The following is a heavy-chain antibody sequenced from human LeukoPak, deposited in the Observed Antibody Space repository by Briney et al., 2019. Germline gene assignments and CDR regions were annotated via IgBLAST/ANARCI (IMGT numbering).Heavy chain of an antibody. D-gene: IGHD4-17*01. CDR3: ARTMDYGDYVDAFDI. V-gene: IGHV5-51*01. J-gene: IGHJ3*02. CDR1: GYSFTTYW. Sequence: GESLKISCKGSGYSFTTYWIAWVRQMPGKGLEWMGIIYPGDSDTRYSPAFQGQVTISADKSISTAYLQWSSLKASDTAMYYCARTMDYGDYVDAFDIWGQGTMVTVSS. CDR2: IYPGDSDT.